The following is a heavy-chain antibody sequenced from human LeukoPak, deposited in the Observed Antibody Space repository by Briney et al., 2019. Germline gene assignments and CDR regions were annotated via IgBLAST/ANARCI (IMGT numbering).Heavy chain of an antibody. CDR1: GFTFDDYA. J-gene: IGHJ4*02. CDR3: AKGQGYYFDY. V-gene: IGHV3-43*02. CDR2: ISGDGDST. Sequence: GGSLRLSCAASGFTFDDYAMHWVRQAPGKGLEWVSLISGDGDSTYYADSVKGGSTISRDTTKNSMYLQMDSLRTEDTALYYCAKGQGYYFDYWGQGTLVTVSS.